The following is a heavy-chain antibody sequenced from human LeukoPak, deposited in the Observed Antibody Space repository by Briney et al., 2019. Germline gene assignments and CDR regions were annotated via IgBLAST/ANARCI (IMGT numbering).Heavy chain of an antibody. D-gene: IGHD4-23*01. Sequence: GGSLRLSCAASAFTFSSYAMSWVRQAPGKGLEWVSVISGSGGSTYYADSVKGRFTISRDNSQNTLYLQMNNLRAEDTAVYYCAKDQANYGGNSFDYWGQGTLVTVPS. CDR1: AFTFSSYA. CDR2: ISGSGGST. V-gene: IGHV3-23*01. CDR3: AKDQANYGGNSFDY. J-gene: IGHJ4*02.